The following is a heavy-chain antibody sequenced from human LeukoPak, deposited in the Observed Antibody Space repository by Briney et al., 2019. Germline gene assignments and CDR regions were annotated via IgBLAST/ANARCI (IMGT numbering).Heavy chain of an antibody. CDR2: MNHSGST. CDR3: ARLYCTNGVCYRRSYYYYYYIDV. CDR1: GGSFSGYY. D-gene: IGHD2-8*01. V-gene: IGHV4-34*01. Sequence: SETLSLTCAVHGGSFSGYYWSWIRQPPGKGLEWIGEMNHSGSTNYNPSLKSRVTISVDTSKNQFSLKLSSVTAADTAVYYCARLYCTNGVCYRRSYYYYYYIDVWGKGTTVTVSS. J-gene: IGHJ6*03.